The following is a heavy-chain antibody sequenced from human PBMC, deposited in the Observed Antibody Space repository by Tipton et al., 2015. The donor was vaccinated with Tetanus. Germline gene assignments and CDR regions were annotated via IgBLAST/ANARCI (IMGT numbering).Heavy chain of an antibody. CDR2: IFGGNRT. CDR1: GFTVSSGY. J-gene: IGHJ6*02. Sequence: SLRLSCAASGFTVSSGYMNWVRQAPGKGLEWVSVIFGGNRTYYADSVKGRFAISRDNTKNTVYLQMNSLRGEDTAVYYCARGRGDYGMDVWGQGTTVTVSS. CDR3: ARGRGDYGMDV. V-gene: IGHV3-53*01.